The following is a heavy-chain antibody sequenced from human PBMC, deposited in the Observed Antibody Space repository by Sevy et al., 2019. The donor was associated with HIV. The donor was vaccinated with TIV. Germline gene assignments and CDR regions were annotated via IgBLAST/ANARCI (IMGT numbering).Heavy chain of an antibody. CDR1: GDSISSYF. CDR3: ARDSAVVPRALVY. V-gene: IGHV4-59*01. D-gene: IGHD2-15*01. Sequence: SENLSLTCNVSGDSISSYFWSCFRQFPGKGLEWIGYLYYSGSSEYNPSLRSRVTISIDTSKKYLSMKLTSVTAADTAVYYCARDSAVVPRALVYWGQGTLVTVSS. J-gene: IGHJ4*02. CDR2: LYYSGSS.